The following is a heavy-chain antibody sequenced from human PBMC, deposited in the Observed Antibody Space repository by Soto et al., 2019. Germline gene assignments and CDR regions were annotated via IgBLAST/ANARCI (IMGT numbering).Heavy chain of an antibody. V-gene: IGHV3-30*18. J-gene: IGHJ4*02. CDR2: IAYDGSNQ. CDR3: AKDKVPVVVTAPFDY. CDR1: GFTFSSYG. D-gene: IGHD2-21*02. Sequence: QVQLVESGGGVVQPGRSLRLSCAASGFTFSSYGMHWVRQAPGKGLEWVAVIAYDGSNQYYADSVKGRFTVSRDKSKNTLYLQVNSLRAEDTAVYYCAKDKVPVVVTAPFDYWGQGTLVTVSS.